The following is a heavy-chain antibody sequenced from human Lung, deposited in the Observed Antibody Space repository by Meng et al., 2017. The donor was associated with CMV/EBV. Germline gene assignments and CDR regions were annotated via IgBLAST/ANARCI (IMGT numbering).Heavy chain of an antibody. V-gene: IGHV4-34*01. J-gene: IGHJ4*02. Sequence: QGQLQQWGAGLLKPSETLSLTCAVYGGSFSGYYWSWIRQPPGKGLEWIGEINHSGSTNYNPSLKSRVTISVDTSKNQFSLKLSSVTAADTAVYYCARGLSGSYDYWGQGTLVTVSS. D-gene: IGHD1-26*01. CDR1: GGSFSGYY. CDR3: ARGLSGSYDY. CDR2: INHSGST.